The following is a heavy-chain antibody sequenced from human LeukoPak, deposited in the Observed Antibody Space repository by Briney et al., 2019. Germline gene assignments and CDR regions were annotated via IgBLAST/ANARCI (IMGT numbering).Heavy chain of an antibody. CDR3: ARGGYYGSGNDFRFDP. V-gene: IGHV4-59*01. CDR1: GGSISSYY. Sequence: SETLCLTCAVSGGSISSYYWSWGRQPPGKGLECGGYIHYTGSTNYNPSLKSRVTISVETSKNKSPLKRNSGTAAYRPVVCFARGGYYGSGNDFRFDPWGQGTLVTVSS. J-gene: IGHJ5*02. D-gene: IGHD3-10*01. CDR2: IHYTGST.